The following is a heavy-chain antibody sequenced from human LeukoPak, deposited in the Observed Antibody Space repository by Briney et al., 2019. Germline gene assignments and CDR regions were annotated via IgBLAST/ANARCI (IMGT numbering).Heavy chain of an antibody. CDR1: GGSISSSSYY. Sequence: KPSETLSLTCTVSGGSISSSSYYWDWIRQSPGKGLEWIGNICAGGSTYYTPSLKSRVTISVDTSKNQFSLKLSSVTAADTAIYFCARHSRSGSGGYENSFDIWGQGTMVTVS. D-gene: IGHD5-12*01. CDR3: ARHSRSGSGGYENSFDI. J-gene: IGHJ3*02. CDR2: ICAGGST. V-gene: IGHV4-39*01.